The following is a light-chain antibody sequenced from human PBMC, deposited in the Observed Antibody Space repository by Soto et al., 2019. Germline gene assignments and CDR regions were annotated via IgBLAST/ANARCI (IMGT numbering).Light chain of an antibody. J-gene: IGKJ1*01. CDR2: DAS. Sequence: DIQMTQSPSTLSASVGDRVTITFRASQSISAWLAWYQQKPGKAPKLLIYDASILESGVPSRFSGSGSGTEFSLTISSLQPDDFATYSCQQYSSYRTFGQGTKVDIK. V-gene: IGKV1-5*01. CDR3: QQYSSYRT. CDR1: QSISAW.